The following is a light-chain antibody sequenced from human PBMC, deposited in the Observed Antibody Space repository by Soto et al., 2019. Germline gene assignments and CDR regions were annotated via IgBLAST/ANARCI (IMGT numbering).Light chain of an antibody. V-gene: IGKV3-20*01. CDR1: QSVSSRY. J-gene: IGKJ2*01. CDR3: QQYGSSLGYT. CDR2: GAS. Sequence: EIVLKHSPGTLALSPEERATLSCRASQSVSSRYIAWYQQKPGQAPRLLIYGASSRATGIPDRFSGSGSGTDFTLTISRLEPEDFSVYYCQQYGSSLGYTFGQGTKLEIK.